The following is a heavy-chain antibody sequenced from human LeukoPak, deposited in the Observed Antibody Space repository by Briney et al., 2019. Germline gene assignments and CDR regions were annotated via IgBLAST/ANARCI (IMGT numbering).Heavy chain of an antibody. J-gene: IGHJ5*02. CDR1: GGTFSSYA. V-gene: IGHV1-69*13. CDR3: ARDEAGEGDNWFDP. CDR2: IIPIFGTA. D-gene: IGHD7-27*01. Sequence: SVTVSFKASGGTFSSYAISWVRQAPGQGLEWMGGIIPIFGTANYAQKFQGRVTITADESTSTAYMELSSLRSEDTAVYYCARDEAGEGDNWFDPWGQGTLVTVSS.